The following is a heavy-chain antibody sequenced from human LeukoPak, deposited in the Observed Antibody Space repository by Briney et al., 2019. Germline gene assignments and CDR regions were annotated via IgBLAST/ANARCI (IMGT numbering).Heavy chain of an antibody. V-gene: IGHV3-21*01. D-gene: IGHD2-15*01. CDR2: ISSSSSYI. J-gene: IGHJ4*02. CDR3: AKGHRSSGGCYYDY. Sequence: GGSLRPSCAASGFTFSSYSMNWVRQAPGKGLEWVSSISSSSSYIYYADSVKGRFTISRDNAKNSLYLQMSSLRAEDTAVYYCAKGHRSSGGCYYDYWGQGTLVTVSS. CDR1: GFTFSSYS.